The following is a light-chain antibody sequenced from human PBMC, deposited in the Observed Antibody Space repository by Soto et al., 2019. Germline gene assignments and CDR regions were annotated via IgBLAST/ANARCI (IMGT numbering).Light chain of an antibody. CDR2: DVS. CDR3: SSYTATSPHV. CDR1: SGDVGGYNY. V-gene: IGLV2-14*01. J-gene: IGLJ1*01. Sequence: QSALTQPASVSGSPGQSITISCTGTSGDVGGYNYVSWYQQHPGKAPKLMIFDVSNRPSGVTNRFSGSKSANTASLTISGLLPAEEDDYYCSSYTATSPHVFGTGTKVTVL.